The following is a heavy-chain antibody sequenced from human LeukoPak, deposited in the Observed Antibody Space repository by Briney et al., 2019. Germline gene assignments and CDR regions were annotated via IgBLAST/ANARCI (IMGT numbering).Heavy chain of an antibody. CDR2: ISYSSNYI. CDR3: VKEIGDVGQGGFEI. D-gene: IGHD3-16*01. V-gene: IGHV3-21*01. CDR1: GFTFNTYS. J-gene: IGHJ3*02. Sequence: GGSLRLSCAASGFTFNTYSMNWVRQAPGKGLEWVSSISYSSNYIYYADSVKGRFTISSDNSKNTLFLQMNSLRPEDTAIYYCVKEIGDVGQGGFEIWGQGTMVTVS.